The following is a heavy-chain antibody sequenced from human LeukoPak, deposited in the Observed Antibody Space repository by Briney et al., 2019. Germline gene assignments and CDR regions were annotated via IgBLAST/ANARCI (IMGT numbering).Heavy chain of an antibody. CDR1: GFTFDDYT. D-gene: IGHD2-15*01. J-gene: IGHJ4*02. CDR3: AKAPVTTCRGAFCYPFDY. Sequence: GGSLRLSCAASGFTFDDYTMHWVRQAPGKGLEWVSGISWNSGSIGYADSVKGRFTISRDSSKNTLFLQMNRLRPEDAAVYYGAKAPVTTCRGAFCYPFDYWGLGTLVTVSS. V-gene: IGHV3-9*01. CDR2: ISWNSGSI.